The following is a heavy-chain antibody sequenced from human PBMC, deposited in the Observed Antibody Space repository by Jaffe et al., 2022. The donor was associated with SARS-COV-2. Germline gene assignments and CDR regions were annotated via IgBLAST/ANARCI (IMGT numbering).Heavy chain of an antibody. CDR3: ARGRAGGGRGYSYGYGVPRFDY. CDR1: GGSFSGYY. V-gene: IGHV4-34*01. D-gene: IGHD5-18*01. J-gene: IGHJ4*02. CDR2: INHSGST. Sequence: QVQLQQWGAGLLKPSETLSLTCAVYGGSFSGYYWSWIRQPPGKGLEWIGEINHSGSTNYNPSLKSRVTISVDTSKNQFSLKLSSVTAADTAVYYCARGRAGGGRGYSYGYGVPRFDYWGQGTLVTVSS.